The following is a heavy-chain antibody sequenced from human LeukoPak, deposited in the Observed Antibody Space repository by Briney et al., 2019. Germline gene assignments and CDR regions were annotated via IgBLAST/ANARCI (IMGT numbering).Heavy chain of an antibody. J-gene: IGHJ4*02. CDR1: GFTFSSYS. CDR3: ARDSGYDYAAFNY. V-gene: IGHV3-21*01. Sequence: PGGSLRLSCAASGFTFSSYSMNWVRQAPGKGLEWVSSISSSSSYIYYADSVKGRFTISGDNAKNSLYLQMNSLRAEDTAVYYCARDSGYDYAAFNYWGQGTLVTVSS. CDR2: ISSSSSYI. D-gene: IGHD5-12*01.